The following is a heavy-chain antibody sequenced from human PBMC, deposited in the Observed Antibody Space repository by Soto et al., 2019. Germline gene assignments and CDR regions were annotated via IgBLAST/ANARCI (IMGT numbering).Heavy chain of an antibody. CDR3: ATGYIYGLSDFDY. Sequence: QVQLVESGGGVVQPGRSLRLSCAASGFTFSSYGMHWVRQAPGKGLEWVAVIWYDGSNKYYADSVKGRFTISRDNSKNTLYLQMNSLRAEDTAVYYCATGYIYGLSDFDYWGQGTMVTVSS. CDR1: GFTFSSYG. D-gene: IGHD5-18*01. V-gene: IGHV3-33*01. J-gene: IGHJ4*02. CDR2: IWYDGSNK.